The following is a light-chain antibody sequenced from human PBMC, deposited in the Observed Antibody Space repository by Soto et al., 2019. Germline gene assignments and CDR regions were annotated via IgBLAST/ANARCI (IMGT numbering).Light chain of an antibody. V-gene: IGKV3-15*01. CDR2: GAS. CDR1: QSVSSN. Sequence: EIVMTQSPATLSVSPGERATLSCRASQSVSSNLAWYQQKPGQAPRLLISGASTRATGIPARFSGSGSGTEFTLTISSLQSEDFALYCCQQRGNRPPWTFGQGTKVEIK. CDR3: QQRGNRPPWT. J-gene: IGKJ1*01.